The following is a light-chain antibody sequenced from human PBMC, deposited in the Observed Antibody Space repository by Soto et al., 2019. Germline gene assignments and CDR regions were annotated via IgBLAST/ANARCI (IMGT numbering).Light chain of an antibody. CDR3: QQYGSSGT. Sequence: EIVMTQSQVTLSVSPGERATLSCRASQSVNNNLAWYQQEPGQAPRLLIYGASTRATGIPARFSGSGSGTDFTLTISRLEPEDFAVYYCQQYGSSGTFGQGTKVAIK. V-gene: IGKV3-15*01. CDR1: QSVNNN. CDR2: GAS. J-gene: IGKJ1*01.